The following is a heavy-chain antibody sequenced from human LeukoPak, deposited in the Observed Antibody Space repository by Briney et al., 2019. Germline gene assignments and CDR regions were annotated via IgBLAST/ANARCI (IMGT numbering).Heavy chain of an antibody. CDR3: ARRNDWYFDL. D-gene: IGHD2-21*01. Sequence: GESLKISCKGSGYSFTSYWIGWVRQMLGKGLEWMGIIYPGDSDTGYSPSFQGQVTISADKSISTAYLQWSSLKASDAAMYYCARRNDWYFDLWGRGTLVTVSS. CDR2: IYPGDSDT. V-gene: IGHV5-51*01. CDR1: GYSFTSYW. J-gene: IGHJ2*01.